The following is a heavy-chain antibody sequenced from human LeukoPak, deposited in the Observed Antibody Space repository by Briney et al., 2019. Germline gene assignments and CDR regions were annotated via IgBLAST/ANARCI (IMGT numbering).Heavy chain of an antibody. Sequence: GGSLRLSCAASGFTFSSYSMNWVRQAPGKGLEWVSSISSSSSYIYYADSVKGRFTISRDNAKNSLYLQMNSLRAEDTAVYYCARDEDGDYDLDYWGQGTLVTVSS. CDR1: GFTFSSYS. CDR2: ISSSSSYI. D-gene: IGHD4-17*01. J-gene: IGHJ4*02. V-gene: IGHV3-21*01. CDR3: ARDEDGDYDLDY.